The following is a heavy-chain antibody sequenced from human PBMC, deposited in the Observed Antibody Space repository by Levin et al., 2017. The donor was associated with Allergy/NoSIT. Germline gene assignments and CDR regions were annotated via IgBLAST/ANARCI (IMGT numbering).Heavy chain of an antibody. CDR2: IYPGDSDT. V-gene: IGHV5-51*01. CDR1: GYSFTNYW. Sequence: GASVKVSCKGSGYSFTNYWIGWVRQMPGKGLEWMGIIYPGDSDTTYSPSFQGQVTFSADKSISTAYLQWSSLKASDTAMYYCARRWLGGYDAFDYWGQGSLVTVSS. J-gene: IGHJ4*02. CDR3: ARRWLGGYDAFDY. D-gene: IGHD5-12*01.